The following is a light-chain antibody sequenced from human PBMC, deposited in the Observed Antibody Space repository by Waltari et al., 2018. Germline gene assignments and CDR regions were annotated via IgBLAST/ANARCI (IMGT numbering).Light chain of an antibody. CDR1: SRDVGNYDY. CDR2: DVN. CDR3: CSYAGSYTYVI. V-gene: IGLV2-11*01. Sequence: QSALTQPRSVSGSPGQSVPISCIGTSRDVGNYDYVSWYQEHPGKAPKLMIFDVNKRPSGVPDRFSGSKSGNTASLTISGLQAEDEADYYCCSYAGSYTYVIFGGGTKLTVL. J-gene: IGLJ2*01.